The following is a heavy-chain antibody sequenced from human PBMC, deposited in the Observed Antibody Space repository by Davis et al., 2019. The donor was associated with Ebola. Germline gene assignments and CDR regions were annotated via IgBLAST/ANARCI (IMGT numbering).Heavy chain of an antibody. V-gene: IGHV3-43*02. CDR3: AREIKPYWYFDL. J-gene: IGHJ2*01. CDR2: ISAAGGKT. Sequence: PGGSLRLSCAASGFTFDDYAIHWVRQAPGKGLEWLSLISAAGGKTDYADSVWGRFTISRYNSKTSLFLQMNSLRTEDTALYYCAREIKPYWYFDLWGRGTLVTVSS. CDR1: GFTFDDYA.